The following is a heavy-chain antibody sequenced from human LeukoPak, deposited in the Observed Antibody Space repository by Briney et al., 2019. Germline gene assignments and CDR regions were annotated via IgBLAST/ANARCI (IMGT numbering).Heavy chain of an antibody. CDR3: ARDGVKGFDP. V-gene: IGHV4-39*07. CDR2: IYYSGST. J-gene: IGHJ5*02. D-gene: IGHD3-16*01. CDR1: GGSISSSSYY. Sequence: SETLSLTCTVSGGSISSSSYYWGWIRQPPGKGLEWIGSIYYSGSTYYNPSLKSRVTISVDTSKNQFSLKLSSVTAADTAVYYCARDGVKGFDPWGQGTLVTVSS.